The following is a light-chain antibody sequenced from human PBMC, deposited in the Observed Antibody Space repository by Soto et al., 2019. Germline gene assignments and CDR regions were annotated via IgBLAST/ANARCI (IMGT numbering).Light chain of an antibody. J-gene: IGLJ3*02. CDR3: LLSYSGSWV. V-gene: IGLV7-46*01. CDR1: TGAVTSGHY. CDR2: DTS. Sequence: QAVVTQEPSLTVSPGGTVTLTCGSSTGAVTSGHYPYWFQQKPGKAPRTLIYDTSYKHSWTPARFSGSLLGGKAALTLSGAQPEDEAEYYCLLSYSGSWVFGGGTKVTVL.